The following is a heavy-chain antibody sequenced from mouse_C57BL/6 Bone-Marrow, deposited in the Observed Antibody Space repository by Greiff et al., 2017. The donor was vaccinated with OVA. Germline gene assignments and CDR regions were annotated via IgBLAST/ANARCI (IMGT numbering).Heavy chain of an antibody. CDR3: VNYVNSYDY. J-gene: IGHJ2*01. D-gene: IGHD1-1*01. V-gene: IGHV1-81*01. CDR2: IYPRSGNT. Sequence: QVQLQQSGAELARPGASVKLSCKASGYTFTSYGIRWVKQRTGQGLEWIGEIYPRSGNTYYNEKFKGKATLTADKSSSTAYMQLSSLTSEDSAGYICVNYVNSYDYWGQGTTLTVSS. CDR1: GYTFTSYG.